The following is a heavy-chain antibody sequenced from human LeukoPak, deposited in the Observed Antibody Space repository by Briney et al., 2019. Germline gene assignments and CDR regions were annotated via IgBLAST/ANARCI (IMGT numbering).Heavy chain of an antibody. J-gene: IGHJ4*02. CDR2: IKSKTDGGTT. V-gene: IGHV3-15*07. D-gene: IGHD3-10*01. CDR1: GFTFKNAW. Sequence: GGSLRLSCAASGFTFKNAWMNWVRQAPGKGLEWVGRIKSKTDGGTTDNAAPVKGTFTITRDDSKNTLYLQMNSLKTEDTAVYYCATDYYGSGSPGFGYWGQGNMVTVSS. CDR3: ATDYYGSGSPGFGY.